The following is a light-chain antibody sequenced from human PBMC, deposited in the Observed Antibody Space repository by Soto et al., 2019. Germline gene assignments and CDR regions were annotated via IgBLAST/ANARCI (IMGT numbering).Light chain of an antibody. V-gene: IGKV2-28*01. CDR3: IQTLQTRT. CDR2: MGS. Sequence: DIVVTQSPLSLTVTPGEPASISCRSSQSLLHSNGYTYLDWYLQKPGQSPQVLIYMGSNRASGVPDRFSGSGSGTDFTLTISRVEAEDAGVYYCIQTLQTRTFGQGTKVEI. CDR1: QSLLHSNGYTY. J-gene: IGKJ1*01.